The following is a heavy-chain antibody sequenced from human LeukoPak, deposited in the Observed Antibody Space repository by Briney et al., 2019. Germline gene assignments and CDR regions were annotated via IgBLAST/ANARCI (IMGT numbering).Heavy chain of an antibody. CDR1: GFTFSDYA. Sequence: GGALRLSCAASGFTFSDYALIWVRPAPGKGLEWISSIRGTGGTTYYADSVKGRCTTSRDNSRNTVYLQMSSMRAEDTALYFCGKDPSGDYVGAFDFWGPGTMVTVSS. CDR3: GKDPSGDYVGAFDF. CDR2: IRGTGGTT. D-gene: IGHD4-17*01. J-gene: IGHJ3*01. V-gene: IGHV3-23*01.